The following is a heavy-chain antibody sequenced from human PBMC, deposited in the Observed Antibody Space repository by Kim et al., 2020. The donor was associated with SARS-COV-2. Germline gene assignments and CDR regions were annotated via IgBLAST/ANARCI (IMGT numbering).Heavy chain of an antibody. CDR3: TRVPPYSNSWWDAFDI. Sequence: GGCLRLSCAASGFTFSDSAMYWVRQASGKGLEWVGRIRSKANSYATAYDVSVKGRFIISRDDSKNTAYLQMNSLKTEDTAIYYCTRVPPYSNSWWDAFDIWGQGTMVTVSS. CDR2: IRSKANSYAT. CDR1: GFTFSDSA. J-gene: IGHJ3*02. D-gene: IGHD6-13*01. V-gene: IGHV3-73*01.